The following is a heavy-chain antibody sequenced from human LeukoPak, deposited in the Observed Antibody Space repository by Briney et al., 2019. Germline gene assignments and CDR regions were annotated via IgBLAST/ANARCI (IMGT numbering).Heavy chain of an antibody. V-gene: IGHV3-30*18. Sequence: GGSLRLSCAASEFTFSSYGMHWVRQAPGKGLEWVAVISYDGSNKYYADSVKGRFTISRDNSKNTLYLQMNSLRAEDTAVYYCAKGERYYDILTGYLYYFDYWGQGTLVTVSS. D-gene: IGHD3-9*01. CDR2: ISYDGSNK. J-gene: IGHJ4*02. CDR1: EFTFSSYG. CDR3: AKGERYYDILTGYLYYFDY.